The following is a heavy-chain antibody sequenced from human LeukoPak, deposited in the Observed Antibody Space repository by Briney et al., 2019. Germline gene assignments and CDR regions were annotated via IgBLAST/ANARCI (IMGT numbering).Heavy chain of an antibody. CDR2: ISISGSTT. V-gene: IGHV3-48*03. D-gene: IGHD6-19*01. CDR1: GFTFSSYD. CDR3: ASGRVAVADSRAFDY. J-gene: IGHJ4*02. Sequence: GGSLRLSRAASGFTFSSYDMHWVRQAPGKGLEWVSYISISGSTTYYAVSGKGRFTTSRDNAKNSLYLQMNSLRAEDTAVYYCASGRVAVADSRAFDYWGQGTLVTVSS.